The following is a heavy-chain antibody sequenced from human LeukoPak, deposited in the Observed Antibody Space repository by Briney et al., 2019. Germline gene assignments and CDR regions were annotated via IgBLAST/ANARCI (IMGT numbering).Heavy chain of an antibody. CDR3: AVLTGIAADGGH. Sequence: ASVKVSSKASGYTFTTYTMHWVRQAPGQRLEWMGWINAGNGNTKYSQKFQGRVTITRDTSASTAYMELSSLRSEETAVYYCAVLTGIAADGGHWGQGTLVTVSS. CDR2: INAGNGNT. D-gene: IGHD6-13*01. V-gene: IGHV1-3*01. J-gene: IGHJ4*02. CDR1: GYTFTTYT.